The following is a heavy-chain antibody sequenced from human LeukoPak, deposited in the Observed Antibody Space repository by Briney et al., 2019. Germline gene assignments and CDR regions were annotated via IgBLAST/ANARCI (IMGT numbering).Heavy chain of an antibody. CDR3: ARASLGYCSSTSCDPDYYYYYYYMDV. D-gene: IGHD2-2*01. V-gene: IGHV3-49*04. Sequence: PGGSLRLSCTASGFTFGDYAMSWVRQAPGKGLEWVGFIRSKAYGGTTEYAASVKGRFTISRDDSKSIAYLQMNSLKTEDTAVYYCARASLGYCSSTSCDPDYYYYYYYMDVWGKGTTVTVSS. CDR1: GFTFGDYA. J-gene: IGHJ6*03. CDR2: IRSKAYGGTT.